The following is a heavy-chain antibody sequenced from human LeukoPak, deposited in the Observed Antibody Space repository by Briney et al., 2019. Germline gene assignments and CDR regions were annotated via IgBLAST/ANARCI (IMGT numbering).Heavy chain of an antibody. J-gene: IGHJ6*02. CDR2: IYYSGST. D-gene: IGHD2/OR15-2a*01. Sequence: SETLSLTCTVSGGSISNYYWSWIRQPPGKGLEWIGYIYYSGSTNYNPSLKSRVTISVDTSKNQFSLKLSSVTAADTAVYYCARVGAGYFRYYYYGMDVWGQGTTVTVSS. V-gene: IGHV4-59*01. CDR1: GGSISNYY. CDR3: ARVGAGYFRYYYYGMDV.